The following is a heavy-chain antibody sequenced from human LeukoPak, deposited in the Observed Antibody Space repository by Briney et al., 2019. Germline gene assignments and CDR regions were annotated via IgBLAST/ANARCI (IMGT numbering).Heavy chain of an antibody. CDR2: IYHNEDT. J-gene: IGHJ4*02. CDR1: GFSISSAYY. CDR3: ARARTTLQTPHFDY. D-gene: IGHD1-14*01. Sequence: SETLSLTCSVSGFSISSAYYWGWIRQSPGKGLQWIGNIYHNEDTYYNPSLKSRVTISLYKSKNYFSLNLRSVTAADTAVYYCARARTTLQTPHFDYWGLGTLVTVSS. V-gene: IGHV4-38-2*02.